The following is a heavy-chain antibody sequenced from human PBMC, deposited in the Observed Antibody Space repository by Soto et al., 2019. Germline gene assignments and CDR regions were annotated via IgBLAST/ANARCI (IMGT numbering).Heavy chain of an antibody. V-gene: IGHV3-15*07. J-gene: IGHJ4*01. D-gene: IGHD3-22*01. CDR1: GFTFSNAW. CDR2: VKSKTQGGTT. Sequence: GGSLRLSCAASGFTFSNAWINWVRQAPGKGLEWVGRVKSKTQGGTTYFAAPVKGRFAISRDDSKNVVYLEMNSLKTEDTAIYYCTTDSYITSIIVRFDYWGHGTLVTVSS. CDR3: TTDSYITSIIVRFDY.